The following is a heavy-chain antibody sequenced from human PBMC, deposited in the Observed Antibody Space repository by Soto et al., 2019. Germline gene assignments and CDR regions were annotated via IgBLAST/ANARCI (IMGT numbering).Heavy chain of an antibody. D-gene: IGHD6-13*01. J-gene: IGHJ4*02. Sequence: QVQLVQSGAEVKQPGASVKVSCKASGYTFNNYAIHWVRQAPGQTLEWMGWINAGNGNTKYSQTFQGRVTITRDTSASTAYMELSSLRSEDTAVYYCARVRAIAAAGTLDYWGQGTLITVSS. CDR3: ARVRAIAAAGTLDY. V-gene: IGHV1-3*01. CDR1: GYTFNNYA. CDR2: INAGNGNT.